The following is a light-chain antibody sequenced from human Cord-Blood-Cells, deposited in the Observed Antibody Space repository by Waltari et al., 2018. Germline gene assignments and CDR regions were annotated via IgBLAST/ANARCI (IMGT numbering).Light chain of an antibody. J-gene: IGKJ3*01. CDR2: GAS. CDR1: QSVSSRY. Sequence: EIVLTQSPGTLSLYPAERATLSCRASQSVSSRYLAWYQQKPGQATRLLIYGASSRATGIPDRFSGSGSGTDFTLTISRLEPEDCAVYYCQQYGSSFTFGPGTKVDIK. CDR3: QQYGSSFT. V-gene: IGKV3-20*01.